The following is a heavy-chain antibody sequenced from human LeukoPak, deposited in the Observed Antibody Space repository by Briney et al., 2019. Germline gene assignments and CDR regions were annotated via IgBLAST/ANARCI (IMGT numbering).Heavy chain of an antibody. CDR2: IDPSDSYT. Sequence: GESLKISCKGSGYSFTSYWISWVRQMPGKGLEWMGRIDPSDSYTNYSPSFQGHVTISADKSVSTAYLQWSSLKASDTAMYYCARKFGELLIGAGGFDPWGQGTLVTVSS. J-gene: IGHJ5*02. V-gene: IGHV5-10-1*01. CDR1: GYSFTSYW. D-gene: IGHD3-10*01. CDR3: ARKFGELLIGAGGFDP.